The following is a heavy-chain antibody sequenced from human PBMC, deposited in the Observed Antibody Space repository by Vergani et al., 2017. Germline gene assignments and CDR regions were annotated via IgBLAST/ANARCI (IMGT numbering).Heavy chain of an antibody. Sequence: EVQLVESGGGLVQPGRSLRLSCAASGFTFDDYAMHWVRQAPGKGLEWVSGISWNSGSIGYADSVKGRFTISRDNAKNSLYLQMNSLRAEDTALYYCAKDRSSGWYKRVDYYYGMDVWGQGP. CDR3: AKDRSSGWYKRVDYYYGMDV. D-gene: IGHD6-19*01. V-gene: IGHV3-9*01. J-gene: IGHJ6*02. CDR1: GFTFDDYA. CDR2: ISWNSGSI.